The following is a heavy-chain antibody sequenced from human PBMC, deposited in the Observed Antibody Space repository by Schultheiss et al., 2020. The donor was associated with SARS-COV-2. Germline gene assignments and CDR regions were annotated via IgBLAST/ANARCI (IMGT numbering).Heavy chain of an antibody. D-gene: IGHD4-23*01. Sequence: GGSLRLSCAASGFTFSSYAMHWVRQAPGKGLEWVSSISSSSSYIYYADSVKGRFTISRDNAKNSLYLQMNSLRVEDTAIYYCARADDYGGNSLDHWGQGTLVTVSS. CDR1: GFTFSSYA. J-gene: IGHJ4*02. V-gene: IGHV3-21*04. CDR3: ARADDYGGNSLDH. CDR2: ISSSSSYI.